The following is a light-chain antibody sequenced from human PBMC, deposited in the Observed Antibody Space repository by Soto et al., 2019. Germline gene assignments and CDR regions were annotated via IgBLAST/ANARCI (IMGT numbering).Light chain of an antibody. CDR3: CAFTSAGTWV. CDR1: SSDVGGYNY. J-gene: IGLJ3*02. V-gene: IGLV2-8*01. CDR2: EVS. Sequence: QSVLTQPPSASGSPGQSVTISCTGTSSDVGGYNYVSWYQQHPGKAPKLMIYEVSKRPSGVPDRFSGSKSGNTASLTVSGLQAEDEADYYCCAFTSAGTWVFGGGTKLTVL.